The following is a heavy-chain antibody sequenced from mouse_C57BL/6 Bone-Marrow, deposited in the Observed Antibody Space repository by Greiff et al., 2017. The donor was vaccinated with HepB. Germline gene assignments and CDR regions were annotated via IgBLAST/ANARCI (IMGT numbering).Heavy chain of an antibody. CDR1: GFTFTDYY. CDR3: VKASITTVVPFDY. Sequence: EVKLMESGGGLVQPGASLRLSCAASGFTFTDYYMSWVRQPPGKAPEWLALIGNKANGYTTEYTASVKGRFTISRDNSQNILYLQMNTLRAEDSATYYCVKASITTVVPFDYWGQGTTLTVSS. D-gene: IGHD1-1*01. J-gene: IGHJ2*01. CDR2: IGNKANGYTT. V-gene: IGHV7-4*01.